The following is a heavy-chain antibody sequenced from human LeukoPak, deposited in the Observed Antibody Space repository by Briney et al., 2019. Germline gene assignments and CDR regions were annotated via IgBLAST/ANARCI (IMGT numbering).Heavy chain of an antibody. CDR3: ARLRWPRGGRSSFDY. CDR1: GYSFTDYW. Sequence: KHGESLKISCKDSGYSFTDYWIVWVRQMPGKGLEWMGIVNPDDSDTIYSPSFQGQVTISADESITTAYLQWSSLKASDTAMYYCARLRWPRGGRSSFDYWGQGALVAVSS. J-gene: IGHJ4*02. D-gene: IGHD3-10*01. CDR2: VNPDDSDT. V-gene: IGHV5-51*01.